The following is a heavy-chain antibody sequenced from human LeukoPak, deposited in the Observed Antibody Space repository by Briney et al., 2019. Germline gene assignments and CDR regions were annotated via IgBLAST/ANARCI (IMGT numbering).Heavy chain of an antibody. CDR3: ARARYSYFFDY. CDR2: IYYSGST. D-gene: IGHD5-18*01. V-gene: IGHV4-59*01. J-gene: IGHJ4*02. Sequence: SETLSLTCTVSGGSISSYYWSRIRQPPWKGLEWIGYIYYSGSTNYNPSLKSRVTISVDTSKNQFSLKLSSVTAADTAVYYCARARYSYFFDYWGQGTLVTVSS. CDR1: GGSISSYY.